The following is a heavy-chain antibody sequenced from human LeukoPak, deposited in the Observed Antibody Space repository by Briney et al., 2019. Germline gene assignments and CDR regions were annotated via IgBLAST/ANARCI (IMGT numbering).Heavy chain of an antibody. CDR1: GGSFSGYY. V-gene: IGHV4-34*01. CDR2: INHSGST. Sequence: SETLSLTCAVYGGSFSGYYWSWIRQPPGKGLEWIGEINHSGSTNYNPSLKGRVTISVDTSKNQFSLKLSSVTAADTAVYYCARRSLGFATRIDYWAQGTLVTVSS. J-gene: IGHJ4*02. D-gene: IGHD3-10*01. CDR3: ARRSLGFATRIDY.